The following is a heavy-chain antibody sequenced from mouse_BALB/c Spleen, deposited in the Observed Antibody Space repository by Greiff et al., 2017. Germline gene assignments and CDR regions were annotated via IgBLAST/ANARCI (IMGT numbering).Heavy chain of an antibody. D-gene: IGHD1-1*01. CDR3: ARDLGYYGSSFYYFDY. J-gene: IGHJ2*01. V-gene: IGHV3-6*02. CDR1: GYSITSGYY. CDR2: ISYDGSN. Sequence: EVQVVESGPGLVKPSQSLSLTCSVTGYSITSGYYWNWIRQFPGNKLEWMGYISYDGSNNYNPSLKNRISITRDTSKNQFFLKLNSVTTEDTATYYCARDLGYYGSSFYYFDYWGQGTTLTVSS.